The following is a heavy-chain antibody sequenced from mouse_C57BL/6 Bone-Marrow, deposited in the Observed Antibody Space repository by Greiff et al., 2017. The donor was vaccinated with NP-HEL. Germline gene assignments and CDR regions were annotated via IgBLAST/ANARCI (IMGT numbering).Heavy chain of an antibody. CDR1: GYTFTSYW. V-gene: IGHV1-50*01. CDR3: ARDYYYGSSTGFAY. Sequence: QVQLKQPGAELVKPGASVKLSCKASGYTFTSYWMQWVKQRPGQGLEWIGEIDPSDSYTNYNQKFKGKATLTVDTSSSTAYMQLSSLTSEDSAVYYCARDYYYGSSTGFAYWGQGTLVTVSA. D-gene: IGHD1-1*01. CDR2: IDPSDSYT. J-gene: IGHJ3*01.